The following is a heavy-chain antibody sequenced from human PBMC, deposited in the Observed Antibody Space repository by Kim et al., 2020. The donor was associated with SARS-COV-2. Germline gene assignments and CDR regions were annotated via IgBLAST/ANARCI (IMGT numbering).Heavy chain of an antibody. J-gene: IGHJ4*02. CDR2: GTT. Sequence: GTTNYKPPLKGRAIISVDTSKSQFSLKLNSVTAADTAIYYCARKGDFFDTWGQGTLVTVSS. CDR3: ARKGDFFDT. V-gene: IGHV4-34*01.